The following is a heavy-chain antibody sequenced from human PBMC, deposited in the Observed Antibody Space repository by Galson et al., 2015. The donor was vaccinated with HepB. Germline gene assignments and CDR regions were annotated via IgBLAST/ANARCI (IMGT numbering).Heavy chain of an antibody. CDR3: ARDLSGSWTFDY. V-gene: IGHV3-30*04. D-gene: IGHD1-26*01. J-gene: IGHJ4*02. Sequence: QAPGKGLEWVAHISYSGNTFYADSVKGRLTISRDSAKSTVSLQMNSLRVEDTAVYYCARDLSGSWTFDYWGQGTLVTVSS. CDR2: ISYSGNT.